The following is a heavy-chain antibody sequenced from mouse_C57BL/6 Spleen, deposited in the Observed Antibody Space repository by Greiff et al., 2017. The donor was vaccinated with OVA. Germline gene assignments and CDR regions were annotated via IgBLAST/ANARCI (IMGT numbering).Heavy chain of an antibody. CDR1: GYAFSSYW. J-gene: IGHJ4*01. CDR3: ARPYYSNYYAMDY. D-gene: IGHD2-5*01. Sequence: VQLQQSGAELVKPGASVKISCKASGYAFSSYWMNWVKQRPGKGLEWIGQLYPGDGDTNYNGKFKGKATLTADKSSSTAYMQLSSLTAEASAVYFCARPYYSNYYAMDYWGQGTSVTVSS. CDR2: LYPGDGDT. V-gene: IGHV1-80*01.